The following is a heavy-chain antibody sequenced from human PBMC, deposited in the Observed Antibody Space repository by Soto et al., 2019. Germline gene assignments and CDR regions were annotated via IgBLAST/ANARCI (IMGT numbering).Heavy chain of an antibody. Sequence: GGSLRLSCAASGFTFSSYSMNWVRQAPGKGLEWVSSISSSSSYIYYADSVKGRFTISRDNAKNSLYLQMNSLRAEDTAVYYCARDPEQWLDAFDIWGQGTRVTVSS. V-gene: IGHV3-21*01. CDR3: ARDPEQWLDAFDI. J-gene: IGHJ3*02. D-gene: IGHD6-19*01. CDR2: ISSSSSYI. CDR1: GFTFSSYS.